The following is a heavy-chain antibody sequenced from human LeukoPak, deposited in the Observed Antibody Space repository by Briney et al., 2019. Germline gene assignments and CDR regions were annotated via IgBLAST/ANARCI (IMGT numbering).Heavy chain of an antibody. CDR3: ARLVFPTSVWGEYCSSTSCYGFDY. CDR2: IYYSGST. V-gene: IGHV4-39*01. J-gene: IGHJ4*02. Sequence: PSETLSLTCTVSGGSISSSSYYWGWIRQPPGKGLEWIGSIYYSGSTYYNPSLKSRVTISVDTSKNQFSLKLSFVTAADTAVYYCARLVFPTSVWGEYCSSTSCYGFDYWGQGTLVTVSS. CDR1: GGSISSSSYY. D-gene: IGHD2-2*01.